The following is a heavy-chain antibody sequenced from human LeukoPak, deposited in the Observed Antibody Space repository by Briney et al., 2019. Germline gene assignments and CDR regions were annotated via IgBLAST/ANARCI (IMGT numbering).Heavy chain of an antibody. CDR2: VQHIGGET. D-gene: IGHD5-24*01. CDR1: GFTFSNSW. J-gene: IGHJ2*01. CDR3: ARDPQRWQQLPHYWYFDL. V-gene: IGHV3-7*01. Sequence: GGSLRLSCAGSGFTFSNSWMGWVRQAPGKGLEWVANVQHIGGETYYVDSVKGRFTMSRDNSKNTLYLQMNSPSSDDTAVYYCARDPQRWQQLPHYWYFDLWGRGTLVIVSS.